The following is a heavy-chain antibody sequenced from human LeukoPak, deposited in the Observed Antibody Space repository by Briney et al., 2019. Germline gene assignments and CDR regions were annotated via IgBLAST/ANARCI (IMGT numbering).Heavy chain of an antibody. V-gene: IGHV4-59*01. CDR3: ARGPCSSANCYWSLDH. D-gene: IGHD2-2*01. CDR1: GGSIKDYR. J-gene: IGHJ5*02. Sequence: SETLSLTCSVSGGSIKDYRWSWTRQPPGKGLEYIGFVYYSASTNYNPSLKSRVTMSLDTSKNQFSLNLNSVTAADTAVYYCARGPCSSANCYWSLDHWGQGTLVTVSS. CDR2: VYYSAST.